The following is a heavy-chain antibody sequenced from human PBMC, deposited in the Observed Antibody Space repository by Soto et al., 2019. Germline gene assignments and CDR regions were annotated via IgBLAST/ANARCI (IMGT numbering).Heavy chain of an antibody. D-gene: IGHD3-3*01. J-gene: IGHJ4*02. CDR3: AKDNYDFWSGYYYYYFDY. CDR2: ISGSGGST. CDR1: GFTFSSYA. V-gene: IGHV3-23*01. Sequence: GGSLRLSCAASGFTFSSYAMSWVRQAPGKGLEWVSAISGSGGSTYYADSVKGRFTISRDNSKNTLYLQMNSLRAEDTAVYYCAKDNYDFWSGYYYYYFDYWGQGTLVTVSS.